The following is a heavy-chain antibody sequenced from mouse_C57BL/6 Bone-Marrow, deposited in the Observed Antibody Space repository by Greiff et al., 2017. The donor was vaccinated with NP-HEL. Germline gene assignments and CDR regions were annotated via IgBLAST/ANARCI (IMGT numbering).Heavy chain of an antibody. CDR2: IRNKANGYTT. Sequence: EVKLVESGGGLIQPGGSLRLSCTTSGFTFTDYYMSWVRLPPGKALEWLGFIRNKANGYTTDYSASVKDRFTISRDNSQSIFYLQMNTLRAEDSATYYCARDRNDDIYWYFDVWGAGTTVTVSS. V-gene: IGHV7-3*02. J-gene: IGHJ1*01. CDR3: ARDRNDDIYWYFDV. D-gene: IGHD2-3*01. CDR1: GFTFTDYY.